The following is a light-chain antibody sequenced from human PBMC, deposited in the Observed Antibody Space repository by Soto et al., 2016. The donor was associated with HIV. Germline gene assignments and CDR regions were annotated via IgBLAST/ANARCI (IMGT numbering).Light chain of an antibody. CDR2: DDR. Sequence: SYELTQPPSVSVAPGKTAKITCGGNNIGSRSVHWYQQKPGQAPVLVVYDDRKRPSGIPERFSGSNSGNTATLTISRVEVGDEADYYCQVWDSSSDHPVFGGGTKLTVL. J-gene: IGLJ2*01. CDR3: QVWDSSSDHPV. V-gene: IGLV3-21*03. CDR1: NIGSRS.